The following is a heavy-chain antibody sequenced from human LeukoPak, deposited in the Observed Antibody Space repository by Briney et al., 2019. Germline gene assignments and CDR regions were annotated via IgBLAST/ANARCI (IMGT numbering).Heavy chain of an antibody. D-gene: IGHD1-26*01. CDR2: IYYSGST. Sequence: PSETLSLTCTVSGGSISSGDYYWSWIRQPPGKGLEWIGYIYYSGSTYYNPSLKSRVTISVDTSKNQFSLKLSSVTAADTAVYYCAGTRQDLDAFDIWGQGTMVTVSS. J-gene: IGHJ3*02. CDR3: AGTRQDLDAFDI. CDR1: GGSISSGDYY. V-gene: IGHV4-30-4*08.